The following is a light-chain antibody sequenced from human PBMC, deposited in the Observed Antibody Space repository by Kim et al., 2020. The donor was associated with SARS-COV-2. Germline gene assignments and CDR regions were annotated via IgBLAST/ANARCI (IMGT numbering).Light chain of an antibody. J-gene: IGLJ1*01. V-gene: IGLV2-14*01. CDR2: DVS. CDR3: SSYTSSSTFV. Sequence: QSALTQPAYVSGSPGQSITISCPGTSSDVGGYNYVSWYQQHLGKAPKLMIYDVSKRPSGVSNRFSGSKSGNTASLTISGLQAEDEADYYCSSYTSSSTFVFGTGTKVTVL. CDR1: SSDVGGYNY.